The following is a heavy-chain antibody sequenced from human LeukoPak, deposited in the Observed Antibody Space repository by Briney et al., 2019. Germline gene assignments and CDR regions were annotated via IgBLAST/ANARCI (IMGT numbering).Heavy chain of an antibody. CDR3: ARSGCSSTSCSPEY. V-gene: IGHV3-7*01. CDR1: GFTFSSYW. Sequence: PGGSLRLSCATSGFTFSSYWMNWVRQAPGNGLEWVANIKQDGSEKYYVDSVKGRFTISRDNAKNSLYLQMNSLRAEDTAIYYCARSGCSSTSCSPEYWGQGTLVTVSS. J-gene: IGHJ4*02. D-gene: IGHD2-2*01. CDR2: IKQDGSEK.